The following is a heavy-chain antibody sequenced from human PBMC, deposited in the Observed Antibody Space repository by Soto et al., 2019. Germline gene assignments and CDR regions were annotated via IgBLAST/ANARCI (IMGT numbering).Heavy chain of an antibody. CDR2: ISYDGSNK. J-gene: IGHJ4*02. D-gene: IGHD3-3*01. CDR3: AKAGSTYYDFWSGPGGFGY. Sequence: PGGSLRLSCAASGFTFSSYGMHWVRQAPDKGLVWVAVISYDGSNKYYADSVKGRFTISRDNSKNTLYLQMNSLRAEDTAVYYCAKAGSTYYDFWSGPGGFGYWGQGTLVTVSS. V-gene: IGHV3-30*18. CDR1: GFTFSSYG.